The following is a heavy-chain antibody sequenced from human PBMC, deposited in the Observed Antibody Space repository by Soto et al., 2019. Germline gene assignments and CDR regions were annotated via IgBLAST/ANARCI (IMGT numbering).Heavy chain of an antibody. CDR3: ARDKYSNYDYYYYGMDV. Sequence: GASVKVSCKASGYTFTSYYMHWVRQAPGQGLEWMGIINPSGGSTSYAQKFQGRVTMTRDTSTSTVYMELSSLRSEDTAVYYCARDKYSNYDYYYYGMDVWGQGTTVTV. CDR1: GYTFTSYY. J-gene: IGHJ6*02. D-gene: IGHD4-4*01. CDR2: INPSGGST. V-gene: IGHV1-46*01.